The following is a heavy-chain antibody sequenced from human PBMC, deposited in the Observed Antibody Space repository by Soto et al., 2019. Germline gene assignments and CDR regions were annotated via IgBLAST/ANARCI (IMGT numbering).Heavy chain of an antibody. D-gene: IGHD5-12*01. CDR3: ARGAGSDPFDS. CDR1: GGSMSYGGFS. V-gene: IGHV4-30-2*06. CDR2: ISRLDNP. Sequence: QLQLQESGSGVVRTSETLSLTCTVSGGSMSYGGFSWSWIRQSPGKGLEWIGYISRLDNPYFHPSFKSRVTMSIDRSRNQVYLHLSSMPAADRAVYYCARGAGSDPFDSWGQGVLVTVSS. J-gene: IGHJ4*02.